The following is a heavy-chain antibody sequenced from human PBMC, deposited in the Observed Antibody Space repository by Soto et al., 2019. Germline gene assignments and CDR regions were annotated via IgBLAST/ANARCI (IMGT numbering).Heavy chain of an antibody. CDR3: AHSTYSCATGKWCTYDVDP. Sequence: QITLKESGPPLVKPTQTLTLTCTFSGFSLNTNAVGVGWIRQPPGKALEWLALIYWDDDKRYSPSLKSRLTMTTDTNNNHAVLTMINMDHVDTATNYCAHSTYSCATGKWCTYDVDPWGQGTLVTVSS. CDR2: IYWDDDK. D-gene: IGHD2-8*01. V-gene: IGHV2-5*02. CDR1: GFSLNTNAVG. J-gene: IGHJ5*02.